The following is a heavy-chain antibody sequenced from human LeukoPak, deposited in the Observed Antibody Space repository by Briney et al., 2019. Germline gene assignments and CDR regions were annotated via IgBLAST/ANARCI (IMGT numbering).Heavy chain of an antibody. CDR2: INHSGST. Sequence: TSETLSLTCAVYGGSFSGYYWSWVRQPPGKGLEWIGEINHSGSTNYNPSLKSRVTISVDTSQNQFSLKLSSVTAADTAVYYCARDSYYYDSSGYYRFDYWGQGTLVTVSS. CDR1: GGSFSGYY. V-gene: IGHV4-34*01. J-gene: IGHJ4*02. D-gene: IGHD3-22*01. CDR3: ARDSYYYDSSGYYRFDY.